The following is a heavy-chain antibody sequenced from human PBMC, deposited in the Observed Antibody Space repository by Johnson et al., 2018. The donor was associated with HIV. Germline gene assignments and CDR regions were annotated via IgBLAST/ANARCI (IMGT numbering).Heavy chain of an antibody. CDR3: AKVPRGGAFDI. CDR2: INSDGSST. CDR1: GFTLSSYW. D-gene: IGHD1-1*01. V-gene: IGHV3-74*02. J-gene: IGHJ3*02. Sequence: VQLVESGGGLVQPGGSLRLSCAASGFTLSSYWMHWVRQAPGKGLVWVSRINSDGSSTSYADSVKGRFTISRDNAKNTLYLQMNSLRAEDTAVYYCAKVPRGGAFDIWGQGTMVTVSS.